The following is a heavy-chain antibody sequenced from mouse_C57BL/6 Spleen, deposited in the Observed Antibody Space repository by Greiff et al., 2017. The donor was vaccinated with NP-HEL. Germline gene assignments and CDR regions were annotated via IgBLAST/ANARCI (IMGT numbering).Heavy chain of an antibody. CDR1: GFTFSSYG. Sequence: EVKLMESGGDLVKPGGSLKLSCAASGFTFSSYGMSWVRQTPDKRLEWVATISSGGSYTYYPDSVKGRFTISRDNAKNTLYLQMSSLKSEDTAMYYCARHETIVTTRYAMDYWGQGTSVTVSS. V-gene: IGHV5-6*01. D-gene: IGHD2-5*01. J-gene: IGHJ4*01. CDR2: ISSGGSYT. CDR3: ARHETIVTTRYAMDY.